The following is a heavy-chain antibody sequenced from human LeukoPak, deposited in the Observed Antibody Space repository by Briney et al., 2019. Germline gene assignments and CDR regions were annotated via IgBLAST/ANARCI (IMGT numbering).Heavy chain of an antibody. CDR3: ARAILWFGAPYYLDV. J-gene: IGHJ6*03. CDR2: INPNSGGT. Sequence: GASVKVSCKASGYTFTGYYIHWVRQAPGQGLEWMGWINPNSGGTNYAQKFQGRVTMTRDTSISTAYMELSRLRSDGTAVYYCARAILWFGAPYYLDVWGKGTTVTVSS. V-gene: IGHV1-2*02. CDR1: GYTFTGYY. D-gene: IGHD3-10*01.